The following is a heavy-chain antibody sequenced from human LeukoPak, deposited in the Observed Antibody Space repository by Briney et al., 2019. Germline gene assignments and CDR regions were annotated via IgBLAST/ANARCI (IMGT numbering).Heavy chain of an antibody. V-gene: IGHV1-18*01. Sequence: ASVKVSCKASGYTFTTYGISWVRQAPGQGLEWMGWTSAYNDKTKYAQKLEGRVTMTADTSTSTAYMEMRSLRSDDTAVYYCARGTYFDYWGQGTLVTVSS. CDR2: TSAYNDKT. CDR1: GYTFTTYG. D-gene: IGHD1-1*01. CDR3: ARGTYFDY. J-gene: IGHJ4*02.